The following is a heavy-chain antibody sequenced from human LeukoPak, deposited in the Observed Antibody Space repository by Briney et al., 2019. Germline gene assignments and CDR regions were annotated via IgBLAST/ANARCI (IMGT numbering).Heavy chain of an antibody. CDR1: EFTFSSYA. V-gene: IGHV3-30*04. D-gene: IGHD4/OR15-4a*01. J-gene: IGHJ5*02. Sequence: GGSLRLSCAASEFTFSSYAIHWVRQAPGKGLEWVAIMSYDGSNKYYADSVKGRFTISRDNSKNTLYLQMNSLRAGDTAVYYCARADYGGEEPSWGQGTLVTVSS. CDR3: ARADYGGEEPS. CDR2: MSYDGSNK.